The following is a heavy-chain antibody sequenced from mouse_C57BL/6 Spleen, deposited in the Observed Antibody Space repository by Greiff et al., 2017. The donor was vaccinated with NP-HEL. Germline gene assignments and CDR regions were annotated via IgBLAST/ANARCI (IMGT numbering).Heavy chain of an antibody. V-gene: IGHV5-9*01. J-gene: IGHJ2*01. Sequence: EVHLVESGGGLVKPGGSLKLSCAASGFTFSSYTMSWVRQTPEKRLEWVATISGGGGNTYYPDSVKGRFTISRDNAKNTLYLQMSSLRSEDTALYYCARQRYSNYYFDYWGQGTTLTVSS. CDR3: ARQRYSNYYFDY. CDR2: ISGGGGNT. D-gene: IGHD2-5*01. CDR1: GFTFSSYT.